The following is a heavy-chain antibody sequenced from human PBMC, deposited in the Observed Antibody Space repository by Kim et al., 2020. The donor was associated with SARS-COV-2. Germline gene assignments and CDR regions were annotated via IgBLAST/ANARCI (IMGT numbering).Heavy chain of an antibody. CDR1: GFTFSSYW. J-gene: IGHJ4*02. CDR2: INQDGSEK. Sequence: GGSLRLSCVASGFTFSSYWMSWVRQAPGKGLEWVADINQDGSEKYYADSVKGRFTVSRDNAQNTLYLQMNGLRDEDTAVYYCAVGRTLDHWGRAHLVT. V-gene: IGHV3-7*01. D-gene: IGHD2-15*01. CDR3: AVGRTLDH.